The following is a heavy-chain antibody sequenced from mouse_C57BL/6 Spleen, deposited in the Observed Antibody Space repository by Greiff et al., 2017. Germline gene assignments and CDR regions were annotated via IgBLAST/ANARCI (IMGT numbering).Heavy chain of an antibody. CDR1: GYTFTRYW. V-gene: IGHV1-69*01. Sequence: QVQLQQPGAELVMPGASVKLSCKASGYTFTRYWMHWVKQRPGQGLEWIGEIDPSDSYTNYNQKFKGKSTLTVDKSSSTAYMQLSSLTSEDSAVYYCATMVTTGYFDYWGQGTTLTVSS. J-gene: IGHJ2*01. D-gene: IGHD2-2*01. CDR3: ATMVTTGYFDY. CDR2: IDPSDSYT.